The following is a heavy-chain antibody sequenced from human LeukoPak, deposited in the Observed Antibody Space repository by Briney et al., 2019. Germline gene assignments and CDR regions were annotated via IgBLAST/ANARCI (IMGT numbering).Heavy chain of an antibody. V-gene: IGHV1-69*06. CDR2: IIPIFGTA. Sequence: GASVKVSCKASGGTFSSYAISWVRQAPGQGLEWMGGIIPIFGTANYAQKFQGRVTITADKSTSTAYMELSSLRSEDTAVYYCATAQYYGDYPYYFDYWGQGTLVTVSS. D-gene: IGHD4-17*01. CDR1: GGTFSSYA. CDR3: ATAQYYGDYPYYFDY. J-gene: IGHJ4*02.